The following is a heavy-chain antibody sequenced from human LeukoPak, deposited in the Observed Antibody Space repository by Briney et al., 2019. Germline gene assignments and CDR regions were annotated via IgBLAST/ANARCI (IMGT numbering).Heavy chain of an antibody. V-gene: IGHV3-23*01. CDR1: GFTFSSYA. Sequence: GGSLRLSCAASGFTFSSYAMSWVRRAPGKGLEWVSAISGSATIYYADSVRGRFIISRDNSKNTLYLQMNSLRAEDTAVYYCAREFSGSNYGFPFDYWGQGTLVTVSS. CDR3: AREFSGSNYGFPFDY. D-gene: IGHD1-26*01. J-gene: IGHJ4*02. CDR2: ISGSATI.